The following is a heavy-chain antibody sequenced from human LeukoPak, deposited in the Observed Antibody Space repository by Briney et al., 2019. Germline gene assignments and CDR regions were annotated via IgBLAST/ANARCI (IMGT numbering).Heavy chain of an antibody. CDR2: IKQDGSEK. Sequence: GGSLRLSCAASGFTFSSYWMSWVRQAPGKGLEWVANIKQDGSEKYYVDSVKGRFTISRDNSKNTLYLQMNSLRAEDTVVYYCAREGGAGGTIDYWGQGTLVTVSS. CDR3: AREGGAGGTIDY. J-gene: IGHJ4*02. V-gene: IGHV3-7*05. D-gene: IGHD2-8*01. CDR1: GFTFSSYW.